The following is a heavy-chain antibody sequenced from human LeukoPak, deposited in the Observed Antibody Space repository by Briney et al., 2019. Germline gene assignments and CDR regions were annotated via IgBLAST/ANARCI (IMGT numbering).Heavy chain of an antibody. D-gene: IGHD4-17*01. CDR2: INWNGVST. Sequence: GESLKIACTASGFSFSNFSMNWVRQAPGKGLEWVCGINWNGVSTGYADSVKGRFTISRDNARNSLSLQMNSLRAEDTAFYYCARDLYGDYGFDIWGQGTMVTVSS. J-gene: IGHJ3*02. CDR3: ARDLYGDYGFDI. CDR1: GFSFSNFS. V-gene: IGHV3-20*04.